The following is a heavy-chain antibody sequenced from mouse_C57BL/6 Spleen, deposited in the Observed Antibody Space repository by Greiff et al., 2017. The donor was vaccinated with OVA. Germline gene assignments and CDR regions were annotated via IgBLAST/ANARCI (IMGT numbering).Heavy chain of an antibody. Sequence: VQLQQPGAELVRPGSSVKLSCKASGYTFTSYWMDWVKQRPGQGLEWIGNIYPSDSDTHYNKKFKGKATLTVDKSSSTAYMQLSSLKSEDSAVYYCAREREDYYAMDYWGQGTSVTVSS. V-gene: IGHV1-61*01. CDR1: GYTFTSYW. CDR3: AREREDYYAMDY. CDR2: IYPSDSDT. J-gene: IGHJ4*01.